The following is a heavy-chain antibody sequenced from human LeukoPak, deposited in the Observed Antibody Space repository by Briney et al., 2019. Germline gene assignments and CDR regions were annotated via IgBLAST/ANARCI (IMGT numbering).Heavy chain of an antibody. CDR3: AREGWSGRNGEYLVGGMDV. J-gene: IGHJ6*02. CDR2: INQGGNDR. CDR1: GFTFSSHW. Sequence: PGGSLRLSCAASGFTFSSHWMSWVRQAPGKGLEWVANINQGGNDRNYVDSVKGRFTISRDNAKNTLYLQMHSLRAEDTALYYCAREGWSGRNGEYLVGGMDVWAQGTTVTVSS. V-gene: IGHV3-7*01. D-gene: IGHD1-26*01.